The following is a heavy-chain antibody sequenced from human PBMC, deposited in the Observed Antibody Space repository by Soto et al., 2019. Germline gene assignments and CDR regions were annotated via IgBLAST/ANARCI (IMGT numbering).Heavy chain of an antibody. CDR2: ISTYNGNT. J-gene: IGHJ6*02. CDR3: ARYGYSSGWYLGTGMDV. V-gene: IGHV1-18*04. CDR1: GYTFTEFG. D-gene: IGHD6-19*01. Sequence: QVQLVQSGAEVKKPGASLKVSCQASGYTFTEFGITWVRQAPGQGLAWVGWISTYNGNTNYAQNLQGRVTMPTDTSTNTAYMELRSLRSDDTAVYYCARYGYSSGWYLGTGMDVWGQGTPVTVSS.